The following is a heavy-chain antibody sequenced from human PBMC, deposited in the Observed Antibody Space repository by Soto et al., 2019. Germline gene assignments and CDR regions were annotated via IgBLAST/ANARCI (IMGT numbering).Heavy chain of an antibody. J-gene: IGHJ4*02. CDR3: ARVKVVAASDF. Sequence: PGGPWRLSVAAFGITFSTTSMNWFRKAPGKGLEWVADISSSSSPIYYADSVKGRYNITRDNAKNSLYLQMHSLGVEYTAVYFCARVKVVAASDFWGQGTLVTVSS. D-gene: IGHD2-15*01. CDR2: ISSSSSPI. V-gene: IGHV3-48*01. CDR1: GITFSTTS.